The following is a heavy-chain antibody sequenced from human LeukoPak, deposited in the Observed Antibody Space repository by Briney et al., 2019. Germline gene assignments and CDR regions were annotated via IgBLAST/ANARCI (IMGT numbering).Heavy chain of an antibody. Sequence: ASVKVSCMASGYTLTGYYMHWVRQAPGQGLEWMGWISTYDGNTNYAQNLQGRVTMTTDTSTRTAYMELRSLRSGDTAVYYCARWSYSSDWYFGTFDIWGQGTTVTISS. J-gene: IGHJ3*02. CDR3: ARWSYSSDWYFGTFDI. CDR1: GYTLTGYY. CDR2: ISTYDGNT. D-gene: IGHD6-19*01. V-gene: IGHV1-18*04.